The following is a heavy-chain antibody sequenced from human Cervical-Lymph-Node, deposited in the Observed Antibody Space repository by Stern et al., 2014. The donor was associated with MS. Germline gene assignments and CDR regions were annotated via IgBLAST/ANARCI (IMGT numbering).Heavy chain of an antibody. Sequence: DQLVESGAEVKKPGASVKVSCKASGYTFTDYYIHWVRQAPGQGLEWMGRINPNSGGTNYAQKFQGRVTMTRDTSISTAYMDLSRLRPDDTAVYYCAREFDSGGWPLQYYYGMDVWGQGTTVTVSS. CDR3: AREFDSGGWPLQYYYGMDV. J-gene: IGHJ6*02. CDR1: GYTFTDYY. V-gene: IGHV1-2*06. CDR2: INPNSGGT. D-gene: IGHD6-19*01.